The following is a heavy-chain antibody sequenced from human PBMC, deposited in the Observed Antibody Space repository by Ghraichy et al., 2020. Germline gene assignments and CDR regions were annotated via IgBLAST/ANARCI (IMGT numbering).Heavy chain of an antibody. J-gene: IGHJ5*02. V-gene: IGHV4-61*01. CDR3: ARDRSSYWFDP. D-gene: IGHD6-13*01. CDR2: IYYSGST. Sequence: SETLSLTYTVSGGSVSSGSYYWSWIRQPPGKGLEWIGYIYYSGSTNYNPSLKSRVTISVDTSKNQFSLKLSSVTAADTAVFYCARDRSSYWFDPWGQGTLVTVSS. CDR1: GGSVSSGSYY.